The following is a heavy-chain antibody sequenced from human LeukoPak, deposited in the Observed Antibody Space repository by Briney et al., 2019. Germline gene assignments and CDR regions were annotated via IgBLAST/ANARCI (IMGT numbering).Heavy chain of an antibody. CDR1: GGTFSSYA. V-gene: IGHV1-69*06. CDR3: ATGELGATTLKIDP. CDR2: IIPIFGTA. Sequence: ASVKVSCKASGGTFSSYAISWVRQAPGQGLEWMGGIIPIFGTANYAQKFQGRVTITADKSTSTAYMELSSLRSEDSAVYYCATGELGATTLKIDPWGQGTLVTASS. J-gene: IGHJ5*02. D-gene: IGHD1-26*01.